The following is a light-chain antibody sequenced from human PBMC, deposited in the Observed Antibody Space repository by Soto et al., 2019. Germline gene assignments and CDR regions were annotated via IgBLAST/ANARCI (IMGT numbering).Light chain of an antibody. CDR1: QSISSW. J-gene: IGKJ1*01. V-gene: IGKV1-5*03. CDR3: QQYNDKWT. CDR2: KAS. Sequence: DNQMTQSPSTLSASVGDRVTITCRASQSISSWLAWYQQKPGKAPNLLIYKASSLQSGVPSRFSGSGSGTEFTLTISSLQPDDCGTYYCQQYNDKWTFGQGTEVEIK.